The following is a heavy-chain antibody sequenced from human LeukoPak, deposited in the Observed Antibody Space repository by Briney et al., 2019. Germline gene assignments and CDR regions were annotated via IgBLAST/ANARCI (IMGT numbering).Heavy chain of an antibody. J-gene: IGHJ5*02. D-gene: IGHD3-22*01. V-gene: IGHV3-21*01. Sequence: GGSLRLSCAASGFTFSSYSMNWVRQAPGKGLEWVSSISSSSSYIYYADSVKGRFTISRDNAKNSLYLQMNSLRAEDTAVYYCARDRQVDYYDSSGYRPYNWFDPWGQGTLVTVSS. CDR3: ARDRQVDYYDSSGYRPYNWFDP. CDR1: GFTFSSYS. CDR2: ISSSSSYI.